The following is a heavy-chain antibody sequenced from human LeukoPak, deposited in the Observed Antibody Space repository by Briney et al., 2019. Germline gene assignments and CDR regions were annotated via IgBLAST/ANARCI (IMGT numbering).Heavy chain of an antibody. J-gene: IGHJ5*02. V-gene: IGHV1-18*01. CDR2: INAYGDDT. Sequence: GASVKVSCKASGGTFSSYAISWVRQAPGQGLEWVGWINAYGDDTNYGQKFQDKVTMTTDRSTSTAYMELRSLRSDDTAVYYCARDWDGRHNWFDPWGQGTLVTVSS. CDR1: GGTFSSYA. D-gene: IGHD1-26*01. CDR3: ARDWDGRHNWFDP.